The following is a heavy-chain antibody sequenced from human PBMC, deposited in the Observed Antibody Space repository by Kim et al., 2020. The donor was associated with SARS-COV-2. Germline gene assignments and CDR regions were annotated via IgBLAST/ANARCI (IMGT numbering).Heavy chain of an antibody. CDR1: GFTFSSYS. Sequence: GGSLRLSCADSGFTFSSYSMNWVRQAPGKGLEWVSSISSSSSYIYYADSVKGRFTISRDNAKNSLYLQMNSLRAEDTAVYYCARDLERVRNSKNYYYYYGMDVWGQGTTVTVSS. D-gene: IGHD1-1*01. CDR2: ISSSSSYI. J-gene: IGHJ6*02. V-gene: IGHV3-21*01. CDR3: ARDLERVRNSKNYYYYYGMDV.